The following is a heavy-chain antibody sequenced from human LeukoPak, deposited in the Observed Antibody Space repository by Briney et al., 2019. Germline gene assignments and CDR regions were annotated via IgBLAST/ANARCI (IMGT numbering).Heavy chain of an antibody. Sequence: GASVKVSCKASGYTFTSYAMNWVRQAPGQGLEWMGWINTNTGNPTYAQGFTGRFVFSLDASVSTAYLQISSLKAEDTAVYYCARPSSSWYFNYYYYYMDVWGKGTTVTVSS. CDR2: INTNTGNP. J-gene: IGHJ6*03. CDR3: ARPSSSWYFNYYYYYMDV. D-gene: IGHD6-13*01. CDR1: GYTFTSYA. V-gene: IGHV7-4-1*02.